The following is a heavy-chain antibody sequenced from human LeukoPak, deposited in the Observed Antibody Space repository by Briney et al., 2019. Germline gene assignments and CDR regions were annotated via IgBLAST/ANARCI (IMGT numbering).Heavy chain of an antibody. V-gene: IGHV4-34*01. J-gene: IGHJ4*02. D-gene: IGHD5-12*01. CDR1: GGSFSGYY. CDR3: ARGSRYGGYADY. CDR2: INHSGST. Sequence: PSETLSLTCAVYGGSFSGYYWSWIRQPPGKGLEWIGEINHSGSTNYNPSLKSRVTISVDTSKNQFSLKLSSVTAADTAVYYCARGSRYGGYADYWGQGTLVTVSS.